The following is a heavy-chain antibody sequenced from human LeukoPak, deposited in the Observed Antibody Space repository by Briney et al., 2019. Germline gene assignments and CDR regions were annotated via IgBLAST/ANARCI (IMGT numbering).Heavy chain of an antibody. CDR1: GGTFSSYA. Sequence: SVKVSCKASGGTFSSYAISWVRQAPGQGLEWMGGIIPIFGTVNYAQKFQGRVTITTDESTSTAYMELSSLRSEDTAVYYCARGGSITGTIHYYYYYMDVWGKGTTVTVSS. J-gene: IGHJ6*03. D-gene: IGHD1-7*01. V-gene: IGHV1-69*05. CDR2: IIPIFGTV. CDR3: ARGGSITGTIHYYYYYMDV.